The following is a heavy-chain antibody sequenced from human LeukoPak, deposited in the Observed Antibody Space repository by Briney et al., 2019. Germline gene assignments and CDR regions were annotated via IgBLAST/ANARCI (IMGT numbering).Heavy chain of an antibody. CDR1: GFTFSDSY. CDR3: ARGAVLPARCSGGSCYSGAFAI. CDR2: ISTSSSYT. Sequence: GGSLRLSCAAYGFTFSDSYMSWIRQAPGKGLEWVSYISTSSSYTDYADSVKGRFIISRDNAKNSLYLQMNSLRAEDTAVYYCARGAVLPARCSGGSCYSGAFAIWGQGTMVTVSS. D-gene: IGHD2-15*01. J-gene: IGHJ3*02. V-gene: IGHV3-11*06.